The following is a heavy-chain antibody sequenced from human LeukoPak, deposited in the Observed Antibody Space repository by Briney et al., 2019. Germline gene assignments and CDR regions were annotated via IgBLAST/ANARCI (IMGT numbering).Heavy chain of an antibody. Sequence: PGGSLRLSCAASGIPFSASAVTWVRQAPGKGLEWVSHILSTGTTYYADSVRGRFTISRDNSKNTLYLLMTSLRADDTAVYYCATVKYDYGDPVGWFDPWGQGTLVTVSS. CDR3: ATVKYDYGDPVGWFDP. D-gene: IGHD4-17*01. J-gene: IGHJ5*02. V-gene: IGHV3-23*01. CDR2: ILSTGTT. CDR1: GIPFSASA.